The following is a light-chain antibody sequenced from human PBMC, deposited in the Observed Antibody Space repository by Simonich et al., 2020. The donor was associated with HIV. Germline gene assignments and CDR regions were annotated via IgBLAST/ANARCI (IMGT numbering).Light chain of an antibody. CDR2: WAS. V-gene: IGKV4-1*01. CDR1: QSVLYSSNNKNY. Sequence: DIVMTQYPDSLAVSLGERATINSKSSQSVLYSSNNKNYLAWYQQKPGQPPKLLIYWASTRESGVPDRFSGSGSGTDFTLTISSLQAEDVAVYYCQQYYSTPFTFGPGTKVDIK. J-gene: IGKJ3*01. CDR3: QQYYSTPFT.